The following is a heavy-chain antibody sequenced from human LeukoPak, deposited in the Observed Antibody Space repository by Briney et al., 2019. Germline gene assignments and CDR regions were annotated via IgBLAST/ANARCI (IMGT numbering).Heavy chain of an antibody. CDR3: ASYKTYYDSSGHPLDY. J-gene: IGHJ4*02. V-gene: IGHV4-38-2*02. CDR1: GSSIHSVFS. Sequence: LETPSLNCTGVGSSIHSVFSLGWIRQAPGKGLEWVGGIYHNGNTYYNSSLKSRVTISVHTSENQFSLKLSSVTAADTAVYYCASYKTYYDSSGHPLDYWGQGTLVTVSS. CDR2: IYHNGNT. D-gene: IGHD3-22*01.